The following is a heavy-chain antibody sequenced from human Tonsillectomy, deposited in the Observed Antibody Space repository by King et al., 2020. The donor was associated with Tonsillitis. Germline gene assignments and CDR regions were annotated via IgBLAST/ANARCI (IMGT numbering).Heavy chain of an antibody. CDR2: INHRGST. CDR3: ARGRDHGSYYTGRGGYYMDV. J-gene: IGHJ6*03. CDR1: GGSFSNYY. D-gene: IGHD1-26*01. Sequence: VQLQQWGAGLLKTSDTLSLTCAVYGGSFSNYYWSWVRQPPGKGLEWIGEINHRGSTNCNPSLKTRVTLSVDTSKNQFSLNVTSVTAADTAVYYCARGRDHGSYYTGRGGYYMDVWDEGTTVTVSS. V-gene: IGHV4-34*01.